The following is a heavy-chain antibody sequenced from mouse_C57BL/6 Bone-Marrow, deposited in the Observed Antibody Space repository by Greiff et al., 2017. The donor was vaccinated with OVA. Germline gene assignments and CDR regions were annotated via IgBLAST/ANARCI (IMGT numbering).Heavy chain of an antibody. V-gene: IGHV1-4*01. CDR3: ARGIYYGRDDY. CDR1: GYTFTSYT. J-gene: IGHJ2*01. Sequence: VQLQQSGAELARPGASVKMSCKASGYTFTSYTMHWVKQRPGQGLEWIGYINPSSGYTKYNQKFKDKATLTADKSSSTAYMQLSSLTSGDSAVYYCARGIYYGRDDYWGQGTTLTVSS. D-gene: IGHD1-1*01. CDR2: INPSSGYT.